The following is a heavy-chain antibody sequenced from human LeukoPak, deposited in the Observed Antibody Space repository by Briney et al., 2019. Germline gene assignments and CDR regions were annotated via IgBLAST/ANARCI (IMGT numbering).Heavy chain of an antibody. CDR2: ISGSGDHT. D-gene: IGHD5-18*01. CDR1: GFSFSSYA. CDR3: AKADGRGYSYAWDW. Sequence: GGSLRLSCAASGFSFSSYALIWVRQAPGKGLEWVSAISGSGDHTYYADSVKGRFTISRDNSKSTLYLQMSSLRAEDTAVYFCAKADGRGYSYAWDWWGQGTLVTVSS. J-gene: IGHJ4*02. V-gene: IGHV3-23*01.